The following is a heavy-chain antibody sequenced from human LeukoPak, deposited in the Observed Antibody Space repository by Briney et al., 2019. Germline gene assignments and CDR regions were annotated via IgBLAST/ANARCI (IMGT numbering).Heavy chain of an antibody. J-gene: IGHJ5*01. V-gene: IGHV1-2*02. Sequence: ASVKVSCTASGYTFNAYFIHWVRQAPGQGLEWMGWINPNSGGTHYAQKFQGRVTMTRDTSISTAYMELYRLKSDDTAFYYCTRGGLLGGTELDSWGQGTLVTVSS. D-gene: IGHD1-26*01. CDR2: INPNSGGT. CDR3: TRGGLLGGTELDS. CDR1: GYTFNAYF.